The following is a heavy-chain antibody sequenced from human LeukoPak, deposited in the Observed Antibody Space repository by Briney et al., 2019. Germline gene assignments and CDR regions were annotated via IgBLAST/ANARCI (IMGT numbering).Heavy chain of an antibody. J-gene: IGHJ4*02. V-gene: IGHV3-64*01. CDR1: GFTFSSYA. CDR2: ISSNGGST. CDR3: AREEYYVGA. D-gene: IGHD2/OR15-2a*01. Sequence: PGGSLRLSCAASGFTFSSYAMHWVCQAPGKGLEYVSAISSNGGSTYYANSVKGRFTISRDNSKNTLYLQMNSLRAEDTAVYYCAREEYYVGAWGQGTLVTVSS.